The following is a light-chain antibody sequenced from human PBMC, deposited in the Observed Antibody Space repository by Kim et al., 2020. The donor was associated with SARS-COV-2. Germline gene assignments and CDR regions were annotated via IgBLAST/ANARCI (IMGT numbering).Light chain of an antibody. CDR3: QVWDSSSDHYV. CDR1: NIGSKR. CDR2: YDS. Sequence: SYELTQPPSVSVAPGKTARITCGGNNIGSKRVHWYQQKPGQAPVLVIYYDSDRPSGIPERFSGSNSGNTATLTLSRVEAGDEADYYCQVWDSSSDHYVFG. J-gene: IGLJ1*01. V-gene: IGLV3-21*04.